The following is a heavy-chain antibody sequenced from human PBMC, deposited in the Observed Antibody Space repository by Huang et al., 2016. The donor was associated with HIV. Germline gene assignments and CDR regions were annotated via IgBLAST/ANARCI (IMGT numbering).Heavy chain of an antibody. D-gene: IGHD6-19*01. Sequence: QVHLVESGGGVVQPGRSLILSCAASGFTFSSHALHWVRQTPGKVLECVAGISYVRSNKYYTDDWTCRYTISKDNYKNKLYLELNNRKVEDTATYYRTRGCWLSDRCSGWYVDHLDYWCQGTMVTVSS. CDR3: TRGCWLSDRCSGWYVDHLDY. V-gene: IGHV3-30-3*01. J-gene: IGHJ4*02. CDR1: GFTFSSHA. CDR2: ISYVRSNK.